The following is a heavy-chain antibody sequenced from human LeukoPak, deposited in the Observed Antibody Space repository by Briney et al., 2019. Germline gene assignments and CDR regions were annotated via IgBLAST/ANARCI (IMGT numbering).Heavy chain of an antibody. D-gene: IGHD5-12*01. V-gene: IGHV3-23*01. CDR2: ISGSGGST. J-gene: IGHJ4*02. Sequence: AGGSLRLSCAASGFTFSTYAMSWVRQAPNKGLEWVSAISGSGGSTYYADSVKGRFTISRDNSKNTLYLQMNSLRAEDTAVYYCAKDLATEVREDLDYWGQGTLVTVSS. CDR3: AKDLATEVREDLDY. CDR1: GFTFSTYA.